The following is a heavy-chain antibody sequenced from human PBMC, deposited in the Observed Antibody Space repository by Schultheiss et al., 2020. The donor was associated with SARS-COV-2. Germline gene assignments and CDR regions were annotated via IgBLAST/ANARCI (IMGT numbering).Heavy chain of an antibody. CDR1: GFTFSSYW. Sequence: GESLKISCAASGFTFSSYWMSWVRQAPGKGLEWVANIKQDGSEKYYVDSVKGRFTISRDNAKNSLYLQMNSLRAEDTAVYYCARLSLIAVAGTNIDYWGQGTLVTVSS. CDR2: IKQDGSEK. J-gene: IGHJ4*02. CDR3: ARLSLIAVAGTNIDY. D-gene: IGHD6-19*01. V-gene: IGHV3-7*03.